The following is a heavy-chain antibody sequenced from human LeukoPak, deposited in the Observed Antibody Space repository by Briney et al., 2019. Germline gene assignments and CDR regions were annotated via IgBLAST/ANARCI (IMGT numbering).Heavy chain of an antibody. D-gene: IGHD2-2*02. CDR3: ARVCSSTSCYTPHAFDI. CDR2: ISAYNGNT. J-gene: IGHJ3*02. V-gene: IGHV1-18*01. CDR1: GYTSTSYG. Sequence: GASVKVSCKASGYTSTSYGISWVRQAPGQGLEWMGWISAYNGNTNYAQKLQGRVTMTTDTSTSTAYMELRSLRSDDTAVYYCARVCSSTSCYTPHAFDIWGQGTMVTVSS.